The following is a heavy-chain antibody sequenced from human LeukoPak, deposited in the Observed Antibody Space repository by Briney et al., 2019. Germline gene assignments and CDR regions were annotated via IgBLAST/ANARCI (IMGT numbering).Heavy chain of an antibody. CDR1: GSTFNSYV. V-gene: IGHV3-23*01. J-gene: IGHJ4*02. D-gene: IGHD1-7*01. CDR2: ISGSGAST. CDR3: AKAPLELRSYFDY. Sequence: PGGSLRLSCAASGSTFNSYVMSWVRQAPGKGLEWVSGISGSGASTYYADSVKGRFTISRDNSKNTLYLQMNSLRAEATAVYYCAKAPLELRSYFDYWGQGTLATVSS.